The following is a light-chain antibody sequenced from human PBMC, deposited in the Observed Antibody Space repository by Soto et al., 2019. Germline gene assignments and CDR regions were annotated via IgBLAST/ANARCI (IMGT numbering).Light chain of an antibody. CDR2: EVN. J-gene: IGLJ2*01. CDR3: CSYAGSYSI. Sequence: QSALTQPRSVSGSPGQSGTISCTGTTSDVGGYNYVSWYQQYPVKAPKLIISEVNKRPSGVPDRFSGSKSGNTASLTISGLQAEDEADYYCCSYAGSYSIFGGGTKLTVL. V-gene: IGLV2-11*01. CDR1: TSDVGGYNY.